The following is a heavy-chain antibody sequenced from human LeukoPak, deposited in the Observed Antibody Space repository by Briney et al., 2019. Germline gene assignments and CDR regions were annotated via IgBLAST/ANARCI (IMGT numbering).Heavy chain of an antibody. CDR2: ISSSSSYI. Sequence: GGSLRLSCAASGFTFSSYSMNWVRPAPGKGLEWVSSISSSSSYIYYADSVKGRFTISRDNAKNSLYLQMNSLRAEDTAVYYCARELRGSGSSNYWGQGTLVTVSS. CDR3: ARELRGSGSSNY. V-gene: IGHV3-21*01. J-gene: IGHJ4*02. D-gene: IGHD3-10*01. CDR1: GFTFSSYS.